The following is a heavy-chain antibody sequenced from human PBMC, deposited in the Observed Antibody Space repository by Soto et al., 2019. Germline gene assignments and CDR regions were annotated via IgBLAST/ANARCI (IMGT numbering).Heavy chain of an antibody. D-gene: IGHD2-8*02. CDR2: IYYSGST. Sequence: XGTLSVTCTVSGAPITINYWSWIRQAPGKGLEWIGYIYYSGSTTYNPSLKSRVTMSAYTSKAQFSLKLNSVTAADTAVYYCASDAGAPYDHWAPGILLTFSS. CDR1: GAPITINY. CDR3: ASDAGAPYDH. V-gene: IGHV4-59*01. J-gene: IGHJ4*01.